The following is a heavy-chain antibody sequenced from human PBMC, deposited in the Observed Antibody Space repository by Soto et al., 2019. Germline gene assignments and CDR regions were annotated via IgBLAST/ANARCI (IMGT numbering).Heavy chain of an antibody. D-gene: IGHD3-16*02. CDR2: INHSGST. CDR1: GGSFSGYY. CDR3: ARLPIMITFGGVIVFDY. J-gene: IGHJ4*02. Sequence: SETLSLTCAVYGGSFSGYYWSWIRQPPGKGLEWIGEINHSGSTNYNPSLKSRVTISVDTSKNQFSLKLSSVTAADTAVYYCARLPIMITFGGVIVFDYWGQGTLVTVSS. V-gene: IGHV4-34*01.